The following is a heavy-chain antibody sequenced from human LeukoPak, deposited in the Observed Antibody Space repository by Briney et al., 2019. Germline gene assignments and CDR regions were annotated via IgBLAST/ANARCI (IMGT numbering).Heavy chain of an antibody. CDR3: ARDYREMATIIVFDY. D-gene: IGHD5-24*01. Sequence: ASVKVSCKASGYTFTGYYMHWVRQAPGQGLEWMGLINPNSGGTNYAQKFQGRVTMTRDTSISTAYMELSRLRSDDTAVYYCARDYREMATIIVFDYWGQGTLVTVSS. CDR1: GYTFTGYY. CDR2: INPNSGGT. J-gene: IGHJ4*02. V-gene: IGHV1-2*06.